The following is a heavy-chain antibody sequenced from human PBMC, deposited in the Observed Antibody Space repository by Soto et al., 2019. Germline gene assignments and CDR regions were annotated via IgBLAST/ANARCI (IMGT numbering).Heavy chain of an antibody. Sequence: SETLSLTCTVSGGSISTGGYYWSWIRQHPGKGLEWIGYIYYSGSTYYNPSLKSRVTISVDTSKNQFSLKLSSVTAADTAVYYCARLHGYCISSSCHGHYAMDVWGQGTTVTVSS. V-gene: IGHV4-31*03. J-gene: IGHJ6*02. CDR1: GGSISTGGYY. CDR2: IYYSGST. CDR3: ARLHGYCISSSCHGHYAMDV. D-gene: IGHD2-2*01.